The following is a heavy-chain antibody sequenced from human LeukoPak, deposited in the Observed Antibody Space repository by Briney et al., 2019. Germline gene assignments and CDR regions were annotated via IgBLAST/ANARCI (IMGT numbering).Heavy chain of an antibody. D-gene: IGHD1-26*01. CDR1: GYTFTGYY. J-gene: IGHJ6*02. Sequence: ASVKVSCKASGYTFTGYYMHWVRQAPGQGLEWMGWINPNSGGTNYAQKFQGRVTMTRDTSISTAYMELSRLRSDDTAVYYCARECWGSGSYQGTVRMDVWGQGTTVTVSS. CDR3: ARECWGSGSYQGTVRMDV. V-gene: IGHV1-2*02. CDR2: INPNSGGT.